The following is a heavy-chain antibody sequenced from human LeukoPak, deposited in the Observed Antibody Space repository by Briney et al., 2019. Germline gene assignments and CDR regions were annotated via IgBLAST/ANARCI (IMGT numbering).Heavy chain of an antibody. Sequence: ASVEVSCKASGYTFNNYDINWVRQATGQGLEWMGWMNPYGGDTGYAQKFQGRVTITRNTSRSTAYMELVSLTSEGTAVYFCARKRHRDYVDYWGQGTLVIVSS. CDR2: MNPYGGDT. CDR1: GYTFNNYD. J-gene: IGHJ4*02. V-gene: IGHV1-8*03. CDR3: ARKRHRDYVDY.